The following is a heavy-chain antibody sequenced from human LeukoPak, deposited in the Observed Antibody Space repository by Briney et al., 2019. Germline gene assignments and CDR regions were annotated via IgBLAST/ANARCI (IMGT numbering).Heavy chain of an antibody. CDR1: GFTFSTYS. D-gene: IGHD3-22*01. Sequence: GGSLRLSCAASGFTFSTYSMNWVRQAPGKGLEWVSYISSSGSTIYYADSVKGRFTISRDNAKNSLYLQMNSLRAEDTAVYYCAKDRPNYHESNGHYYRPNGDYWGQGTLVTVSS. V-gene: IGHV3-48*04. CDR2: ISSSGSTI. CDR3: AKDRPNYHESNGHYYRPNGDY. J-gene: IGHJ4*02.